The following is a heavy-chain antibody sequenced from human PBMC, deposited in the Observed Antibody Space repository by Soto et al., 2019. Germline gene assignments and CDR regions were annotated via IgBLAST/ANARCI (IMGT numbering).Heavy chain of an antibody. CDR1: GGPISSSSYY. J-gene: IGHJ6*02. CDR2: IYYSGST. D-gene: IGHD3-10*01. Sequence: KTSETLSLTCTVSGGPISSSSYYWGWIRQPPGKGLEWIGSIYYSGSTYYNPSLKSRVTISVDTSKNQFSLKLSSVTAADTAVYYCARHYWFGELLYSYNKESYYYYGMDVWGQGTTVTVSS. CDR3: ARHYWFGELLYSYNKESYYYYGMDV. V-gene: IGHV4-39*01.